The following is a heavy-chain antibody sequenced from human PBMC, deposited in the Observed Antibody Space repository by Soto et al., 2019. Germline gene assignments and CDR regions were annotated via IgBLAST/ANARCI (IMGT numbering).Heavy chain of an antibody. J-gene: IGHJ5*02. CDR3: ARQGGKCTPHYSLA. CDR2: IKQDGSEK. D-gene: IGHD2-21*01. Sequence: GSLRLSCAASGFTFSSYWMSWVRQAPGKGLEWVANIKQDGSEKYYVDSVKGRFTISRDNAKNSLYLQMNSLRAEDTAVYYCARQGGKCTPHYSLAWGQGNLVTVSS. CDR1: GFTFSSYW. V-gene: IGHV3-7*01.